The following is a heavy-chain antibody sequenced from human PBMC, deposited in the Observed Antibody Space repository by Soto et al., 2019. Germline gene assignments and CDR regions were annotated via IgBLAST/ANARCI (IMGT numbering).Heavy chain of an antibody. CDR3: TTQVGASHYFDY. Sequence: GGSLRLSCAASGFTFSNAWMSWVRQAPGKGLEWVGRIKSKTDGGTTDYAAPVKGRFTISRDDSKNTLYLQMNSLKTEDTAVYYCTTQVGASHYFDYWGQGTLVTVSS. CDR1: GFTFSNAW. CDR2: IKSKTDGGTT. J-gene: IGHJ4*02. V-gene: IGHV3-15*01. D-gene: IGHD1-26*01.